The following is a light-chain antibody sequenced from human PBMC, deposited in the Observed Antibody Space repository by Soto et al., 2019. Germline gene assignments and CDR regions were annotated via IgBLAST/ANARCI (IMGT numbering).Light chain of an antibody. CDR2: AAS. CDR3: QQSYITLYS. V-gene: IGKV1-39*01. CDR1: QSISTN. J-gene: IGKJ2*03. Sequence: DIQMTQLPSSLSASVGDRVTITCRASQSISTNLSWYQKKPGKAPKLLIYAASTLQSGVSSRFSGTGSGTDFSLTISSLQPEDFAIYFCQQSYITLYSFGQGTNLEIK.